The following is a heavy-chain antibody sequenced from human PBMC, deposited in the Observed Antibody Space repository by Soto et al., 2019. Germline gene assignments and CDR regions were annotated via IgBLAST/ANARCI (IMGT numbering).Heavy chain of an antibody. CDR1: GGSISSGGYS. V-gene: IGHV4-30-2*01. CDR3: ARDPYGEAWFDP. CDR2: IYHSGST. J-gene: IGHJ5*02. Sequence: PSETLSLTCAVSGGSISSGGYSWSWIRQPPGKGLEWIGYIYHSGSTYYNPSLKSRVTISVDRSKNQFSLKLSSVTAADTAVYYCARDPYGEAWFDPWGQGTLVTVSS. D-gene: IGHD4-17*01.